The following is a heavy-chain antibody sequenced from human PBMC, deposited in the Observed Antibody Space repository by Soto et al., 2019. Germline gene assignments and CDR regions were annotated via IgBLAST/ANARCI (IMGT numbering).Heavy chain of an antibody. D-gene: IGHD3-3*01. CDR1: GFAFSTYD. CDR3: VKGFWGDN. V-gene: IGHV3-23*01. Sequence: GGSLRLSCVASGFAFSTYDMSWVRQAPGKGLEWVSGISGGGSIGYGDSMRGRFTISRDRSRDMLYLQVNSLTVEDTAVYYCVKGFWGDNWGQGTLVTVSS. J-gene: IGHJ1*01. CDR2: ISGGGSI.